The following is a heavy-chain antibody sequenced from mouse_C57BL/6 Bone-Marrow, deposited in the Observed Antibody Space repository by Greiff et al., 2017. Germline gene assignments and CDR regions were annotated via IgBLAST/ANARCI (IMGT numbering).Heavy chain of an antibody. CDR2: IYPRSGNT. V-gene: IGHV1-81*01. D-gene: IGHD2-4*01. Sequence: QVQLQQSGAELARPGASVKLSCKASGYTFTSYGISWVKQRTGQGLEWIGEIYPRSGNTYYHEKFKGNATLTADKSSSTAYMELRSLTSEDSAVYFCARERITTGYYFDYWGQGTTLTVSS. CDR1: GYTFTSYG. J-gene: IGHJ2*01. CDR3: ARERITTGYYFDY.